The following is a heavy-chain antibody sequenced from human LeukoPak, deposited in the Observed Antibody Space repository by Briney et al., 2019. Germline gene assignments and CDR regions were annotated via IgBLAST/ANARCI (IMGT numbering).Heavy chain of an antibody. Sequence: SETLSLTCTVSGGSISSSSYYWGWIRQPPGKGLEWIGSIYYSGSTYYNPSLKSRVTISVDTSKNQFSLKLSSVTAADTAVYYCARATGIYYDILTGYFDYWGQGTLVTVSS. D-gene: IGHD3-9*01. CDR3: ARATGIYYDILTGYFDY. J-gene: IGHJ4*02. CDR2: IYYSGST. CDR1: GGSISSSSYY. V-gene: IGHV4-39*07.